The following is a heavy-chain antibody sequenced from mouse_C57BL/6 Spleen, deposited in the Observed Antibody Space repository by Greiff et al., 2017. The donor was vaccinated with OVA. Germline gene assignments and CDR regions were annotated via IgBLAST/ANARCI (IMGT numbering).Heavy chain of an antibody. CDR3: ARRTVVEERDFDD. CDR2: INPNNGGT. D-gene: IGHD1-1*01. J-gene: IGHJ2*01. CDR1: GYTFTDYY. Sequence: EVQLQQSGPELVKPGASVKISCKASGYTFTDYYMNWVKQSHGKSLEWIGDINPNNGGTSYNQKFKGKATLTVDKSSSTAYMELRSLTSEDSAVYYCARRTVVEERDFDDWGQGTTLTVSS. V-gene: IGHV1-26*01.